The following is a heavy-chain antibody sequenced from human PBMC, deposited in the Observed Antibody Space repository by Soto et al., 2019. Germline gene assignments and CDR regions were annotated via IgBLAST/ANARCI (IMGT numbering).Heavy chain of an antibody. CDR1: GFTFSSYG. J-gene: IGHJ5*02. Sequence: GGSLRLSCAASGFTFSSYGMHWFRQAPGKGLEWVAVISYDGSNKYYADSVKGRFTISRDNSKNTLYLQMNSLRAEDTAVYYCAKGDRDGYPSVAWGQGTLVTVSS. D-gene: IGHD5-12*01. V-gene: IGHV3-30*18. CDR2: ISYDGSNK. CDR3: AKGDRDGYPSVA.